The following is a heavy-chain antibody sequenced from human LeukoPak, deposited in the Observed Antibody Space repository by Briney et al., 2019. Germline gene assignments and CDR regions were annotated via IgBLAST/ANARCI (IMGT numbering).Heavy chain of an antibody. J-gene: IGHJ4*02. D-gene: IGHD3-22*01. V-gene: IGHV3-23*01. CDR3: AKDVRGYYRPFDY. CDR2: ISGSGGST. Sequence: GGSLRLSCAVSGFTFSHYAMSWVRQAPGKGLEWVSAISGSGGSTYYADSVKGRFTISRDNSKDTLYLQVNSLRAEDTALYYCAKDVRGYYRPFDYWGQGTLVTVSS. CDR1: GFTFSHYA.